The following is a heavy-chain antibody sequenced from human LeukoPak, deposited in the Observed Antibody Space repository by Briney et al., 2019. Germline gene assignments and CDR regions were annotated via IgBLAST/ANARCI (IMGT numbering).Heavy chain of an antibody. Sequence: GGSLRLSCADSGFTFSSYEMSWVRQAPGRGLEWGSYISSSVSTIYSAESVKGRFTISRDNAQNSLYLQINSVRAEDTAVYYCAELGITMIGGVWGKGGTVTISS. D-gene: IGHD3-10*02. J-gene: IGHJ6*03. CDR3: AELGITMIGGV. CDR1: GFTFSSYE. CDR2: ISSSVSTI. V-gene: IGHV3-48*03.